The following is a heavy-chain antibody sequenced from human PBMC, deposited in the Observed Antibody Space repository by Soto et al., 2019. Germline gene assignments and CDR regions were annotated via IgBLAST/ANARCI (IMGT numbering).Heavy chain of an antibody. CDR1: GFTFSSYG. V-gene: IGHV3-33*01. CDR2: IWYDGSNK. D-gene: IGHD2-15*01. CDR3: ARDIVVVVAATSDAFDI. Sequence: VQLVESGGGVVQPGRSLRLSCAASGFTFSSYGMHWVRQAPGKGLEWVAVIWYDGSNKYYADSVKGRFTISRDNSKNTLYLQMNSLRAEDTAVYYCARDIVVVVAATSDAFDIWGQGTMVTVSS. J-gene: IGHJ3*02.